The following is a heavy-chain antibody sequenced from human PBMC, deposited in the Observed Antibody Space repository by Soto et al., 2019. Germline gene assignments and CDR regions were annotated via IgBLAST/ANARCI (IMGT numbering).Heavy chain of an antibody. D-gene: IGHD3-22*01. Sequence: QLQLQESGSGLVKPSQTLSLTCAVSGGSISSGGYSWSWIRQPPGKGLEWIGYIYHSGSTYYNPSLKSRVTISVDRSKNQFSLKLSSVTAADTAVYYCARGGYYDSSGYHDAFDIWGQGTMVTVSS. J-gene: IGHJ3*02. CDR2: IYHSGST. CDR3: ARGGYYDSSGYHDAFDI. CDR1: GGSISSGGYS. V-gene: IGHV4-30-2*01.